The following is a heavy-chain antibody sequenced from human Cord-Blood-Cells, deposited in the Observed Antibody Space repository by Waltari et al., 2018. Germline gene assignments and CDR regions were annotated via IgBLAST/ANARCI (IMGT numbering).Heavy chain of an antibody. CDR1: GYSISSGYY. CDR2: IYHSGST. J-gene: IGHJ3*02. V-gene: IGHV4-38-2*02. CDR3: ARVRFRDAFDI. Sequence: QVQLQESGPGLVKPSETLSLTCTVSGYSISSGYYWGWIRQPPGKGLEWIGSIYHSGSTSYNPSLKGRVTISVDTSKNQFSLKLSSVTAADTAVYYCARVRFRDAFDIWGQGTMVTVSS.